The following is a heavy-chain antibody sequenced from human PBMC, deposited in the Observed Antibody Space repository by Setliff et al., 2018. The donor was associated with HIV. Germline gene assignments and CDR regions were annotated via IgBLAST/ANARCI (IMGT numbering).Heavy chain of an antibody. Sequence: SETLSLTCTVSGGSIINDNYYWGWIRQPPGKGLEWIGSTSYSGNTYYNPSLKSRVTISVDTSKNQFSLKLSSVTAADTAVYYCARPALGIGGGSRFDNWGQGTRVTVSS. CDR2: TSYSGNT. D-gene: IGHD3-10*01. CDR1: GGSIINDNYY. J-gene: IGHJ4*02. CDR3: ARPALGIGGGSRFDN. V-gene: IGHV4-39*01.